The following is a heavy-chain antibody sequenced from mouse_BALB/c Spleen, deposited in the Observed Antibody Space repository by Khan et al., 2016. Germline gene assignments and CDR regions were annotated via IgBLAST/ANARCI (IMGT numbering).Heavy chain of an antibody. J-gene: IGHJ2*01. CDR1: GYTFTSYT. V-gene: IGHV1-4*01. CDR3: ARKISAATSFDY. D-gene: IGHD1-2*01. Sequence: QVQLQQSGAELARPGASVKMSCKASGYTFTSYTIHWVKQRPGQGLEWIGYIDPTSGYTNYNQNFKDKATLTADKSSNTAYMQLRSLTSEDSAVDSCARKISAATSFDYWGQGTTLTVSS. CDR2: IDPTSGYT.